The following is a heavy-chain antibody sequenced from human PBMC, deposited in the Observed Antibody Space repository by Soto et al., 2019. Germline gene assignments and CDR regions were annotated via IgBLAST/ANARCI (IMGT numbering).Heavy chain of an antibody. CDR3: VREGRGSFDF. CDR1: GFIFTNYA. CDR2: IGGCGNSA. Sequence: SPRLSCSAPGFIFTNYALNLVSQAPGKGLEWVSVIGGCGNSAYYADSVQGRFTISRDNSKNTLSLQMSSLTADDTAIYYCVREGRGSFDFWGRGTMVTVSS. D-gene: IGHD5-12*01. J-gene: IGHJ3*01. V-gene: IGHV3-23*01.